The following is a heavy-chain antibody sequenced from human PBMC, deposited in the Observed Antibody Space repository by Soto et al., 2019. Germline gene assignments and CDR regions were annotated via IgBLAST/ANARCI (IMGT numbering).Heavy chain of an antibody. Sequence: GGSLRLSCAASGFTVSSHAMSWVRQAPGKGLEWVATISGSDDDTYYGDSVKGRFTISRDSSSSTLYLQMNSLRGEDTAVYFCTKSRRGILMVYGFGGMDVWGQGTTVTVSS. V-gene: IGHV3-23*01. CDR3: TKSRRGILMVYGFGGMDV. J-gene: IGHJ6*02. CDR2: ISGSDDDT. CDR1: GFTVSSHA. D-gene: IGHD2-8*01.